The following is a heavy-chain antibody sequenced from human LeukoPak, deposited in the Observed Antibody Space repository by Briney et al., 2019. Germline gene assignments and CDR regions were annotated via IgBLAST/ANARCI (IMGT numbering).Heavy chain of an antibody. D-gene: IGHD6-13*01. CDR2: IFYSGQT. J-gene: IGHJ3*02. CDR1: GYSISSSYY. Sequence: PSETLSLTCTVSGYSISSSYYWGWIRQPPGKGLEWIGTIFYSGQTYYNPSLKSRVTISVDTSKNQFSLKLRSVTAADTAVYYCARDREQQLVRFYNAFDIWGQGTMVTVSS. V-gene: IGHV4-38-2*02. CDR3: ARDREQQLVRFYNAFDI.